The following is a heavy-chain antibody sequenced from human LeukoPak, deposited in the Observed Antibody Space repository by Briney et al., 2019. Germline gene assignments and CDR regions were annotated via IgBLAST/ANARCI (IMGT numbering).Heavy chain of an antibody. CDR2: IIPILGIA. J-gene: IGHJ6*02. CDR1: GDTFSSYA. V-gene: IGHV1-69*04. D-gene: IGHD3-22*01. CDR3: ACRTPYYYDSSGYYPTSDYYGMDV. Sequence: SSVKVSCKAYGDTFSSYAISWVRQAPGQGLEWMGRIIPILGIAKYAQKFQGRVTITADKSTSTAYMELSSLRSEDTAVYYCACRTPYYYDSSGYYPTSDYYGMDVWGQGTTVTVSS.